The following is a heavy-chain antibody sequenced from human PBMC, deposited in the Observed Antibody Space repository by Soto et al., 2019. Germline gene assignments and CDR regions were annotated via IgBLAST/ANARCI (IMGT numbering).Heavy chain of an antibody. D-gene: IGHD2-8*01. Sequence: ASVKVSCKASGYTFTSCGISWVRQAPGQGLEWMGWISAYNGNTNYAQKLQGRVTMTTDTSTSTAYMELRSLRSDDTAVYYCARDAYANPKVNWFDPWGQGTLVTVSS. V-gene: IGHV1-18*01. CDR3: ARDAYANPKVNWFDP. CDR2: ISAYNGNT. J-gene: IGHJ5*02. CDR1: GYTFTSCG.